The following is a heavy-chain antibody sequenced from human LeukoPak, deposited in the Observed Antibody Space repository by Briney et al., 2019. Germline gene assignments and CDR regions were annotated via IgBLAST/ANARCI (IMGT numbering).Heavy chain of an antibody. CDR1: GGSFSGYY. Sequence: SETLSLTCAVYGGSFSGYYWSWIRQPPGKGLEWIGQINHSGSTNYNPSLKSRVTISVDTSKNQFSLKLSSVTAADTAVYYCARGVNITGTTLAVVFDYWGQGTLVTVSS. V-gene: IGHV4-34*01. D-gene: IGHD1-7*01. J-gene: IGHJ4*02. CDR3: ARGVNITGTTLAVVFDY. CDR2: INHSGST.